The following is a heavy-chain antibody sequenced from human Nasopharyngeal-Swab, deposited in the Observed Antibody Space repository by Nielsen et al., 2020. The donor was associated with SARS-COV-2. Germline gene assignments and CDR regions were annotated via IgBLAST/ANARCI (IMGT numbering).Heavy chain of an antibody. CDR2: IYYSGST. J-gene: IGHJ6*02. V-gene: IGHV4-31*03. CDR1: GGSISSGGYY. Sequence: SETLSLTCTVSGGSISSGGYYWSWIRQHPGKGLEWIGYIYYSGSTYYNPSLKSRVTISVDTSKNQFSLKLSSVTAADTAVYYCARGSPKDANNQLWLHYYYYGMDVWGQGSTVTVSS. CDR3: ARGSPKDANNQLWLHYYYYGMDV. D-gene: IGHD5-18*01.